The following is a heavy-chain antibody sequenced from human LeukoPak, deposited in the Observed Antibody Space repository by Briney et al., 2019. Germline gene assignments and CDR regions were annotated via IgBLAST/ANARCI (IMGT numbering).Heavy chain of an antibody. J-gene: IGHJ5*02. CDR2: IYYSGST. Sequence: SETLSLTCAVYGGSFSNYYWGWIRQPPGKGLEWIGSIYYSGSTYYNPSLKSRVTISVDTSKNQFSLKLSSVTAADTAVYYCARPKGPIHHLGDYDTSGWFDPWGQGTLVTVSS. CDR3: ARPKGPIHHLGDYDTSGWFDP. V-gene: IGHV4-39*01. CDR1: GGSFSNYY. D-gene: IGHD4-17*01.